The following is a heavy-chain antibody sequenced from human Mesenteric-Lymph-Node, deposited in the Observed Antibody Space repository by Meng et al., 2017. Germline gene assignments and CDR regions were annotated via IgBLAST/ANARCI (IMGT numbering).Heavy chain of an antibody. CDR3: ATGTTVTRADDAFDI. D-gene: IGHD4-17*01. CDR2: IIPIFGTA. Sequence: SVKVSCKASGGTFSSYAISWVRQAPGQGLEWMGGIIPIFGTANYAQKFQGRVTITTDESTSTAYMELSSLRSEDTAVYYCATGTTVTRADDAFDIWGQGTMVTVSS. V-gene: IGHV1-69*05. J-gene: IGHJ3*02. CDR1: GGTFSSYA.